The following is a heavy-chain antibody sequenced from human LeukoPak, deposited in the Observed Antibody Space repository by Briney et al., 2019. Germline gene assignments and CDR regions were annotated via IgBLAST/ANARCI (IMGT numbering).Heavy chain of an antibody. CDR2: IFYDGRNQ. J-gene: IGHJ3*02. D-gene: IGHD1-26*01. Sequence: GGSLRLSCAASGFTFSSYAMSWVRQAPGKGLEWVAVIFYDGRNQCYGDSVKGRFTISRDNSKTTLYLQMNSLRVKDTAVYYCAKEGGSHEDAFDIWGQGTMVSVSS. V-gene: IGHV3-30*18. CDR3: AKEGGSHEDAFDI. CDR1: GFTFSSYA.